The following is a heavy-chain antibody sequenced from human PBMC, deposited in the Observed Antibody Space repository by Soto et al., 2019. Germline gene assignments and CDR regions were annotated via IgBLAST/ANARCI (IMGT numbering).Heavy chain of an antibody. D-gene: IGHD2-15*01. Sequence: QVQLQESGPGLVKPSQTLSLTCTVSGDSISSGAYYCNWIRQHPGKGLEWIGYISYSGSTHYNPSLKSRVTISVDTSKNQISLEVTSMTAADTAVYYCARDGGSASSNSFDIWGQGTVVTVSS. CDR2: ISYSGST. CDR3: ARDGGSASSNSFDI. V-gene: IGHV4-31*03. CDR1: GDSISSGAYY. J-gene: IGHJ3*02.